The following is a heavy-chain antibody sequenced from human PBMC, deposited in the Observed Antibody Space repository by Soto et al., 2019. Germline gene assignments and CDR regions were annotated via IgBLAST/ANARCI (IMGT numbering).Heavy chain of an antibody. V-gene: IGHV4-59*01. CDR3: ARDGRLMLRGFSFYNGMDV. J-gene: IGHJ6*02. Sequence: SETLSLTCIVSGGSISSYYWNWIRQPPGKGLKRIGYIYYSGNTNYNPSLKSRVTISVDRSKNQFSLKLTSVTAADTAVYFCARDGRLMLRGFSFYNGMDVWGLGTTVTVSS. CDR2: IYYSGNT. D-gene: IGHD3-10*01. CDR1: GGSISSYY.